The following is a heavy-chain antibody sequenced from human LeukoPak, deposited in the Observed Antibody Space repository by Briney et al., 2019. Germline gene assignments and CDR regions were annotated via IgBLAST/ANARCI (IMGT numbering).Heavy chain of an antibody. Sequence: GGSLRLSCAASGFTFSSYGMHWVRQAPGKGLEWVAFIRYDGSNKYYADSVKGRFTISRDNSKNTLYLQMNSLRAEDTAVYYCATPTVWSGYYSFDYWGQGTLVTVSS. CDR1: GFTFSSYG. CDR3: ATPTVWSGYYSFDY. CDR2: IRYDGSNK. V-gene: IGHV3-30*02. D-gene: IGHD3-3*01. J-gene: IGHJ4*02.